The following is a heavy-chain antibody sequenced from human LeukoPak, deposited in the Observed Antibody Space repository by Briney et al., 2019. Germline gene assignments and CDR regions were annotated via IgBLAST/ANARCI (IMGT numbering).Heavy chain of an antibody. J-gene: IGHJ4*02. CDR3: ARAGGGGSYPFDY. CDR1: GFTFSSYS. V-gene: IGHV3-21*01. D-gene: IGHD1-26*01. Sequence: GSPRLSCAASGFTFSSYSMNWVRQAPGKGLEWVSSISSSSSYIYYADSVKGRFTISRDNAKNSLYLQMNSLRAEDTAVYYCARAGGGGSYPFDYWGQGTLVTVSS. CDR2: ISSSSSYI.